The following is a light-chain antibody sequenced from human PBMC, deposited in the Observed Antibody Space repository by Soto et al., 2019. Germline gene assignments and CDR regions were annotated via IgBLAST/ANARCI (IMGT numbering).Light chain of an antibody. Sequence: QSALTQPASVSGSPGQSITISCTGTSSDVGSYNLVSWYQQHPGKAPKLMIYEVNERPSGVSNRFSGSKSGNTASLTISGLQAEDEADYYCCSYAGSSTFVVFGGGTKVTVL. V-gene: IGLV2-23*02. CDR1: SSDVGSYNL. CDR2: EVN. J-gene: IGLJ2*01. CDR3: CSYAGSSTFVV.